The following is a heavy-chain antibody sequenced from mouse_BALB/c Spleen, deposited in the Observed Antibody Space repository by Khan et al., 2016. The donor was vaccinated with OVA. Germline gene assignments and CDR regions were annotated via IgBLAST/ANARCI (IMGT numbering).Heavy chain of an antibody. CDR3: ARLEDK. CDR1: GFSLTSYC. CDR2: IWAGGST. J-gene: IGHJ2*01. Sequence: QVQLKESGPGLVAPSQSLSITCTVSGFSLTSYCVHWVRQPPGKGLEWLGVIWAGGSTNYNSALMSRLSISKDNSKSQVFLKMNSLQTDDTGMYYCARLEDKGGKGTTLTVSS. D-gene: IGHD1-3*01. V-gene: IGHV2-9*02.